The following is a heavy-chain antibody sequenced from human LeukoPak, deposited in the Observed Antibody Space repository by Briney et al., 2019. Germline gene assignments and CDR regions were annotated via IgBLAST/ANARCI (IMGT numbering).Heavy chain of an antibody. CDR1: GFTFSSYA. D-gene: IGHD6-6*01. CDR2: ISGSGGST. Sequence: GGSLRLSCAASGFTFSSYAMSWVRQAPGKGLERVSAISGSGGSTYYADSVKGRFTISRDNSKNTLYLQMNSLRAEDTAVYYCAKGQYSSSSGFDYWGQGTLVTVSS. CDR3: AKGQYSSSSGFDY. J-gene: IGHJ4*02. V-gene: IGHV3-23*01.